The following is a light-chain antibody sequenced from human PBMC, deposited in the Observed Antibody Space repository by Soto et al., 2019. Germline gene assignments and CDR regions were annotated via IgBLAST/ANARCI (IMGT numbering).Light chain of an antibody. V-gene: IGLV2-18*02. J-gene: IGLJ1*01. Sequence: QSALTQPPSVSASPGQSVTISCTGTNSDIGSYNCVSWYQQPPGAAPKLLIYDVGNRPSGVPDRFSVSKSGSTASLTISGLQAEDEADYYCSSFTSSRTYVFGTGTKVTVL. CDR1: NSDIGSYNC. CDR3: SSFTSSRTYV. CDR2: DVG.